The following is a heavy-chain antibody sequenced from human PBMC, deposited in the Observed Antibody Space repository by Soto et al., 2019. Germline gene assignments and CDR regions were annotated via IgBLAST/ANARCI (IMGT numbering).Heavy chain of an antibody. V-gene: IGHV4-34*01. CDR1: GGSFSGYY. CDR2: INHSGST. CDR3: ARAWGIVGATVDC. Sequence: QVQLQQWGAGLLKPSETLSLTCAVYGGSFSGYYWSWIRQPPGKGLEWIGEINHSGSTNYNPSLKSRVTISVDTSKNQFSLKLSSVTAADTAVYYCARAWGIVGATVDCWGQGTLVTVSS. D-gene: IGHD1-26*01. J-gene: IGHJ4*02.